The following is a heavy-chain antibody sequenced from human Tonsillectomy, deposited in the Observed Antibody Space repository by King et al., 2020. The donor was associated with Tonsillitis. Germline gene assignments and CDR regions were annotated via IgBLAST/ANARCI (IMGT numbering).Heavy chain of an antibody. J-gene: IGHJ5*02. D-gene: IGHD6-19*01. CDR1: GGSFSDYY. Sequence: VKLQQWGAGLLKPSETLSLTCAVYGGSFSDYYWSWIRQPPGKGLEWIGEINHSGSTNYNPSLKSRVTISVDTSKNQFSLNLSSVTAADTAVYYCARGRAVAGPQGYWFDPWGQGTLVTVSS. CDR3: ARGRAVAGPQGYWFDP. CDR2: INHSGST. V-gene: IGHV4-34*01.